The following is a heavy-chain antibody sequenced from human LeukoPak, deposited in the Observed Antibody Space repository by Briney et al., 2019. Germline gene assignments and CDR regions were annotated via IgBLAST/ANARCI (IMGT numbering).Heavy chain of an antibody. CDR2: IYSGGST. V-gene: IGHV3-53*01. D-gene: IGHD3-22*01. Sequence: GGSLRLSCAASGFTVSSNYMSWVRQAPGKGLEWVSVIYSGGSTYYADSVKGRFTISRDNAKNSLYLQMNSLRAEDTAVYYCATDYYDSSGYYAPYDYWGQGTLVTVSS. CDR3: ATDYYDSSGYYAPYDY. CDR1: GFTVSSNY. J-gene: IGHJ4*02.